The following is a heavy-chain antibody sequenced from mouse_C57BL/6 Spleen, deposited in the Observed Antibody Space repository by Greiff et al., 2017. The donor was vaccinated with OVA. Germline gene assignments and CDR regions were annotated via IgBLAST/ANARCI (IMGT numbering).Heavy chain of an antibody. D-gene: IGHD2-4*01. J-gene: IGHJ3*01. Sequence: EVQLVESGPGLVKPSQSLSLTCSVTGYSITSGYYWNWIRQFPGNKLEWMGYISYDGSNNYNPSLKNRISITRDTSKNQFFLKLNSVTTEDTATYYCAPIYYDYDEGAYWGQGTLVTVSA. CDR3: APIYYDYDEGAY. CDR2: ISYDGSN. V-gene: IGHV3-6*01. CDR1: GYSITSGYY.